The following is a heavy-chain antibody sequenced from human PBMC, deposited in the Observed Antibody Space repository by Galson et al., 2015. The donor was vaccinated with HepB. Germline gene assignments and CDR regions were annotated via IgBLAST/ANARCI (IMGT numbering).Heavy chain of an antibody. CDR2: ISSSSYI. CDR3: ARGGIAAAGTQGGYWFDP. Sequence: SLRLSCAASGFTFSSYEMNWVRQAPGKGLEWVSYISSSSYIYYADSVKGRFTISRDNAKNSLYLQMNSLRAEDTAVYYCARGGIAAAGTQGGYWFDPWGQGTLVTVSS. J-gene: IGHJ5*02. CDR1: GFTFSSYE. V-gene: IGHV3-21*05. D-gene: IGHD6-13*01.